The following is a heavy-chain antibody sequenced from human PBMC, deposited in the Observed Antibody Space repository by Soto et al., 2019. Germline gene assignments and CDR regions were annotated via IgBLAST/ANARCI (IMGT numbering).Heavy chain of an antibody. Sequence: GGSLRLSCAASGFTFSSYAMHWARQAPGKGLEWVAVISYDGSNKYYADSVKGRFTISRDNSKNTLYLQMNSLRAEDTAVYYCARDPKTYSSGWSHFDYWGQGTLVTVSS. CDR2: ISYDGSNK. CDR3: ARDPKTYSSGWSHFDY. CDR1: GFTFSSYA. J-gene: IGHJ4*02. V-gene: IGHV3-30-3*01. D-gene: IGHD6-19*01.